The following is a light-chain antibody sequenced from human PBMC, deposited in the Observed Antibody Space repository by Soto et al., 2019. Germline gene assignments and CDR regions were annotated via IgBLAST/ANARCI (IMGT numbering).Light chain of an antibody. J-gene: IGKJ4*01. CDR1: QSVSSSY. CDR3: QQYGISPLT. CDR2: GAS. Sequence: DMVLTQSPGTLSLSPGDRATISCRASQSVSSSYLAWYQQKPGHAPRLLIYGASSRATCIPDRFSGSGSGTDFTLTISRLEPEDFAVYYCQQYGISPLTFGGGTKVEIK. V-gene: IGKV3-20*01.